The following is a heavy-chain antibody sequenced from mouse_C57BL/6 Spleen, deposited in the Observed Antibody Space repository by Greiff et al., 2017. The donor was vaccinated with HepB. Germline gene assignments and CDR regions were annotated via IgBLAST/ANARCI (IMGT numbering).Heavy chain of an antibody. J-gene: IGHJ4*01. CDR3: ARKELGRYYYAMDY. D-gene: IGHD4-1*01. CDR1: GFTFSDYG. Sequence: EVQRVESGGGLVKPGGSLKLSCAASGFTFSDYGMHWVRQAPEKGLEWVAYISSGSSTIYYADTVKGRFTISRDNAKNTLFLQMTSLRSEDTAMYYCARKELGRYYYAMDYWGQGTSVTVSS. V-gene: IGHV5-17*01. CDR2: ISSGSSTI.